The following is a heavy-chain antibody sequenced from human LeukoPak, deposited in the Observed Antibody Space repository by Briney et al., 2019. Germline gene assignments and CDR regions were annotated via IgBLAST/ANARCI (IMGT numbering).Heavy chain of an antibody. Sequence: GGSLRLSCAASGFTFSSYWMSWVRQAPGKGLEWVANIKQDGSEKYYVDSVKGRFTISRDNPKNSLYLQMNSLRAEDTAVYYCAKEGSGYYYVDWGQGTLVTVSS. V-gene: IGHV3-7*03. J-gene: IGHJ4*02. CDR1: GFTFSSYW. D-gene: IGHD3-22*01. CDR3: AKEGSGYYYVD. CDR2: IKQDGSEK.